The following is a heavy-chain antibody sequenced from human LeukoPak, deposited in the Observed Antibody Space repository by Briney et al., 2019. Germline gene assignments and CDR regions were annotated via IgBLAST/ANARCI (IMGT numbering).Heavy chain of an antibody. V-gene: IGHV4-39*01. CDR1: GNSVNSSDYH. J-gene: IGHJ1*01. CDR2: IYYSGST. D-gene: IGHD1-1*01. CDR3: ARHERLEYFHH. Sequence: SETLSLTCTVSGNSVNSSDYHWGWIRQPPGKGLEWIGSIYYSGSTYYKPSLKSRVTISVDTSKNQFSLKLTSVTAADTAVYYCARHERLEYFHHWGPGTLVTVSS.